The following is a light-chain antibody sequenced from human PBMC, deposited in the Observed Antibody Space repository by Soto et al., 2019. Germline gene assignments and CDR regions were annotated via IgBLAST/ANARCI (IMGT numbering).Light chain of an antibody. CDR3: MQALQTPIT. CDR2: LGS. V-gene: IGKV2-28*01. Sequence: DIVMTQSPLSLPVTPGEPASISCRSSQSLLHFNGYNYLNWYLQKPGQSPQLLIHLGSNRASGVPDRFSGSGSGTDFTLKISRLEPEDVGVYYCMQALQTPITFGQGTRLEMK. J-gene: IGKJ5*01. CDR1: QSLLHFNGYNY.